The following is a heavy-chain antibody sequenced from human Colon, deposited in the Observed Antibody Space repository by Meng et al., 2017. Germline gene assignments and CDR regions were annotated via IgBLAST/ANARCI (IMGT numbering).Heavy chain of an antibody. V-gene: IGHV3-23*01. CDR2: ITSSGGDT. Sequence: GESLKISCAASGFTFSSYLMNWIRQAPGKGLEWISSITSSGGDTFYADSVKGRFTISRDNSKNTVYLQMDSLRGEDTAVYYCARRSITVTTNWGAFDIWGQGTGVT. CDR1: GFTFSSYL. D-gene: IGHD4-17*01. J-gene: IGHJ3*02. CDR3: ARRSITVTTNWGAFDI.